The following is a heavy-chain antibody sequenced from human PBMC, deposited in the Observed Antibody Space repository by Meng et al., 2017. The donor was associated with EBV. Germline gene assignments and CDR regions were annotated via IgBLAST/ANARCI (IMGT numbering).Heavy chain of an antibody. CDR1: GYTFTSYY. V-gene: IGHV1-46*01. Sequence: QGRRGESGAGVKRPGASVKVYCKASGYTFTSYYMHWVRQAPGQGLEWMGIINPSGGSTSYAQKFQGRVTMTRDTSTSTVYMELSSLRSEDTAVYYCARNGIAAWGWFDPWGQGTLVTVSS. J-gene: IGHJ5*02. CDR3: ARNGIAAWGWFDP. D-gene: IGHD6-13*01. CDR2: INPSGGST.